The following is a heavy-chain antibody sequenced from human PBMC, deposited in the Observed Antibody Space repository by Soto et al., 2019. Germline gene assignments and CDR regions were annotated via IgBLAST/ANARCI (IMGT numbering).Heavy chain of an antibody. D-gene: IGHD6-13*01. CDR2: IYYSGSP. J-gene: IGHJ4*02. Sequence: QLQLQESGPGLVKPSETLSLTCTVSGGSISSSSYYWGWIRQPPGKGLEWIGRIYYSGSPYYNPSLKSRVTISVDTSQTQFSLKLSSVTAADTAVYYCASPYSSSWDLPDYWGQGTLVTVSS. CDR3: ASPYSSSWDLPDY. V-gene: IGHV4-39*01. CDR1: GGSISSSSYY.